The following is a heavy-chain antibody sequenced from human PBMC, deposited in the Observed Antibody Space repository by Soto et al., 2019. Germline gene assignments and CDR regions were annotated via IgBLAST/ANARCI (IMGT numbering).Heavy chain of an antibody. CDR3: ATMGTPATGLYYFDY. CDR1: GGSISSGNYY. Sequence: QVQLQESGPGLVKPSQTLSLTCTVSGGSISSGNYYWSWIRQPPGKGLEWIGFISYSGSTYYSLSLKSRVTISVDTSKNQFSLNRIFVTAADTAVYYCATMGTPATGLYYFDYWGQGTLVTVSS. CDR2: ISYSGST. D-gene: IGHD5-18*01. V-gene: IGHV4-30-4*01. J-gene: IGHJ4*02.